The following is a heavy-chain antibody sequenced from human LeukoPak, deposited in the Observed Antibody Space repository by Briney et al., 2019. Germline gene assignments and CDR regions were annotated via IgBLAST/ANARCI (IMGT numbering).Heavy chain of an antibody. CDR2: ISGSGGST. J-gene: IGHJ6*02. D-gene: IGHD1-26*01. V-gene: IGHV3-23*01. CDR3: ARLGLQYYYGMDV. CDR1: GFTFSSYA. Sequence: GGSLRLSCAASGFTFSSYAMSWVRQAPGKGLEWVSAISGSGGSTYYADSVKGRFTISRDNAKNSLYLQMNSLRAEDTAVYYCARLGLQYYYGMDVWGQGTTVTVSS.